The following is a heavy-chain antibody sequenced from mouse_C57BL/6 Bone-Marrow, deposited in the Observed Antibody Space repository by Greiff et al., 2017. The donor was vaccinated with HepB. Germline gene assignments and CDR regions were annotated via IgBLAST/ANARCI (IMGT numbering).Heavy chain of an antibody. V-gene: IGHV1-72*01. CDR2: IDPNSGGT. J-gene: IGHJ4*01. Sequence: QVQLQQPGAELVKPGASVKLSCKASGYTFTSYWMPWVKQRPGRGLEWIGRIDPNSGGTKYNEKFKSKATLTVDKPSSTAYMQLSSLTSEDSAVYYCARSRDSNYTLNYAMDYWGQGTSVTVSS. CDR1: GYTFTSYW. CDR3: ARSRDSNYTLNYAMDY. D-gene: IGHD2-5*01.